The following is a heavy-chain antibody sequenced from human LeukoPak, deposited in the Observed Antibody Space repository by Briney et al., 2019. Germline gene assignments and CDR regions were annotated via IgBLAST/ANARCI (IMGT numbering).Heavy chain of an antibody. D-gene: IGHD6-19*01. J-gene: IGHJ4*02. CDR1: GFTFSTYA. CDR3: AKENPQWLEVNFDF. Sequence: SGGSPRLSCAASGFTFSTYAMSWVRQAPGKGLEWVSAISGDGDTTYYADSLKGRFTISRDNFKSTLSLQMNSLRAEDTAMYYCAKENPQWLEVNFDFWGQGTLVTVSS. CDR2: ISGDGDTT. V-gene: IGHV3-23*01.